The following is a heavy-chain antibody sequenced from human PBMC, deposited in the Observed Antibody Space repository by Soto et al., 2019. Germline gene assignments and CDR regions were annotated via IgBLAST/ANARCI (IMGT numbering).Heavy chain of an antibody. V-gene: IGHV4-31*02. Sequence: PGKGLEWLGYSYDSGSTYYNPSLKSRVTISVDTSKTQFSLKLSSVTAADTAVYFFFFFQAEDGRRDVRLVSAFLLNRSSDL. J-gene: IGHJ2*01. CDR3: FFFQAEDGRRDVRLVSAFLLNRSSDL. D-gene: IGHD3-10*02. CDR2: SYDSGST.